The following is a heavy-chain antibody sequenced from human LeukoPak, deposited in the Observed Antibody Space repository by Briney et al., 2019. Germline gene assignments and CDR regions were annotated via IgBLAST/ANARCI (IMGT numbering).Heavy chain of an antibody. CDR3: ARDPHDDYYDSSG. CDR1: GGTFSSYA. CDR2: IIPILGIA. D-gene: IGHD3-22*01. J-gene: IGHJ4*02. V-gene: IGHV1-69*04. Sequence: SVKVSCKASGGTFSSYAISWVRQVPGQGLEWMGRIIPILGIANYAQKFQGRVTITAYKSTSTAYMELSSLRSEDTAVYYCARDPHDDYYDSSGWGQGTLVTVSS.